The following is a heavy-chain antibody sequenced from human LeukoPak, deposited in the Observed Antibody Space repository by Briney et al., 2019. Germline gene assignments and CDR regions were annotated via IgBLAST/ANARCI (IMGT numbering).Heavy chain of an antibody. CDR3: ARDRRESTKPNDAFDI. CDR1: GGSISSYY. CDR2: IYYTGST. D-gene: IGHD1-1*01. J-gene: IGHJ3*02. V-gene: IGHV4-59*01. Sequence: SETLSLTCSVSGGSISSYYWSWIRQSPGKGLEWIGYIYYTGSTNYNPSLKSRVTISVDTSKKQLSLKLSSVTAADTAVYYCARDRRESTKPNDAFDIWGQGTMVTVSS.